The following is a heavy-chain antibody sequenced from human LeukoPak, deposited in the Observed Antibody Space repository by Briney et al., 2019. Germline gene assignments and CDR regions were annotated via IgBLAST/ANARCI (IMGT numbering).Heavy chain of an antibody. CDR1: GGSISSSNW. CDR3: ARVVDTAMAPYFDY. CDR2: IYHSGST. Sequence: SGTLSLTCAVSGGSISSSNWWSWVRQPPGKGLEWIGEIYHSGSTNYNPSLKSRVTISVDKSKNQFSLKLSSVTAADTAVYYCARVVDTAMAPYFDYWGQGTLVTVSS. V-gene: IGHV4-4*02. D-gene: IGHD5-18*01. J-gene: IGHJ4*02.